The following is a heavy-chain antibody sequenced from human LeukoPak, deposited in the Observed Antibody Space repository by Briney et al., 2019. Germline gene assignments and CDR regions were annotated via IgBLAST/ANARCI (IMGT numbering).Heavy chain of an antibody. V-gene: IGHV3-64D*06. CDR2: ISSNGGST. CDR3: VKCVRYYYGMDV. CDR1: GFTFSSYA. J-gene: IGHJ6*04. Sequence: GGSLRLSGSASGFTFSSYAMHWVRQAPGKGLEYVSAISSNGGSTYYADSVKGRFTISRDNSKNTLYLQMSSLRAEDTAVYYCVKCVRYYYGMDVWGKGTTVTVSS. D-gene: IGHD5/OR15-5a*01.